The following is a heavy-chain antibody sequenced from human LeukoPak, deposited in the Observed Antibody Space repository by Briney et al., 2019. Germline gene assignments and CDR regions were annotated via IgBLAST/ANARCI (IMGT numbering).Heavy chain of an antibody. Sequence: GGSLRLSCAASGFTFSGSAMHWVRQASGKGLEWVGRIRTKVNSYATAYAASATGRFTISRDDSKNTAYLEMNSLKSEDTAVYYCSRLGYCSSTSCHGFDIWGQGTMITVSS. V-gene: IGHV3-73*01. D-gene: IGHD2-2*01. CDR1: GFTFSGSA. CDR3: SRLGYCSSTSCHGFDI. CDR2: IRTKVNSYAT. J-gene: IGHJ3*02.